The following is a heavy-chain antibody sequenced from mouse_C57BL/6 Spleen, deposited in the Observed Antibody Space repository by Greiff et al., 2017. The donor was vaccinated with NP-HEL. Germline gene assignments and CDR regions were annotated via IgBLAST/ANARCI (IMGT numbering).Heavy chain of an antibody. J-gene: IGHJ2*01. CDR3: ARGSLDY. CDR1: GFTFSDYG. CDR2: ISSGSSTI. Sequence: EVKLMESGGGLVKPGGSLKLSCAASGFTFSDYGMHWVRQAPEKGLEWVAYISSGSSTIYYADTVKGRSTISRDNAKNTLFLQLTSLRSEDTAMYYCARGSLDYWGQGTTLTVSS. V-gene: IGHV5-17*01.